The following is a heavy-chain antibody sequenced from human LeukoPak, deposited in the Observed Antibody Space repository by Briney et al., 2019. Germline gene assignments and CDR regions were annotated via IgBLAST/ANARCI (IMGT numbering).Heavy chain of an antibody. Sequence: PGGSLRLSCAVSGFTFSNFWMSGVRQAPGRGLEWVANIHPEGNEKYHVESVKGRFTISRDNAKNSLFLEMNGLRVEDTAVYYCATGDDFYGDHWGQGTLVTVSS. D-gene: IGHD3-16*01. V-gene: IGHV3-7*01. CDR3: ATGDDFYGDH. CDR1: GFTFSNFW. J-gene: IGHJ4*02. CDR2: IHPEGNEK.